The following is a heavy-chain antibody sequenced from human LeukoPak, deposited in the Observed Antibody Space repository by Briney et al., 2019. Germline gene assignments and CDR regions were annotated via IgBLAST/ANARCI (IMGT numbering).Heavy chain of an antibody. J-gene: IGHJ5*02. Sequence: GASVKVSCKASGYTFTSYDISWVRQAPGQGLEWMGRIIPILGIANYAQKFQGRVTITADKSTSTAYMELSSLRSEDTAVYYCARAGWEPDPFDPWGQGTLVTVSS. D-gene: IGHD1-26*01. CDR1: GYTFTSYD. CDR2: IIPILGIA. V-gene: IGHV1-69*04. CDR3: ARAGWEPDPFDP.